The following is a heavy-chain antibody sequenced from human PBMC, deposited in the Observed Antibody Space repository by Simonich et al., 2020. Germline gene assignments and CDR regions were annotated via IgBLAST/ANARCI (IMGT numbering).Heavy chain of an antibody. J-gene: IGHJ6*04. CDR3: ARDRCTNGVCLDV. D-gene: IGHD2-8*01. V-gene: IGHV3-33*01. Sequence: QVQLVESGGGVVQPGRSLRLSCAASGFTFSSYGMHWVRQAPGKGLGWVAFNCDDGSNKYYADSVKGRFTISRDNSKNTLYLQMNSLRAEDTAVYYCARDRCTNGVCLDVWGKGTTVTVSS. CDR2: NCDDGSNK. CDR1: GFTFSSYG.